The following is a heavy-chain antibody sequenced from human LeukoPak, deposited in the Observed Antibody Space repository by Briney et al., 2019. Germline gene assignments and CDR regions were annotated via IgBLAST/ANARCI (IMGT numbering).Heavy chain of an antibody. V-gene: IGHV3-53*01. J-gene: IGHJ2*01. Sequence: GGSLRLSCAASGFTASTYYMNWVRQAPGKGLEWVSIIYSGGTTYYADSVKGRFTISRDTSKNPLSLQMNSLRAEDTAVYFCARVGDHFHWTIDLWGRGTLVTVSS. CDR2: IYSGGTT. CDR3: ARVGDHFHWTIDL. D-gene: IGHD1-1*01. CDR1: GFTASTYY.